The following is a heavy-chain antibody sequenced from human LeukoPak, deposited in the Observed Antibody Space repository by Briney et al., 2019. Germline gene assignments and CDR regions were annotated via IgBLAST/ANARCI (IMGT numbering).Heavy chain of an antibody. CDR2: INPNSGGT. Sequence: ASVKVSCKASGYTFTVYYMHWVRQAPGQGREWMGWINPNSGGTNYAQKFQGWVTITRDTSISTAYMELSRLRSDDTAGYYCARSGYLHCSSTSCYTPTFDYWGQGTLVTVSS. V-gene: IGHV1-2*04. D-gene: IGHD2-2*02. CDR1: GYTFTVYY. CDR3: ARSGYLHCSSTSCYTPTFDY. J-gene: IGHJ4*02.